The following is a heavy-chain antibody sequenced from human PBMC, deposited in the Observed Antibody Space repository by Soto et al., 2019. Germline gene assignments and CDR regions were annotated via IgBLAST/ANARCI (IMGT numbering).Heavy chain of an antibody. CDR3: ARMETFGSLNWFDP. Sequence: ASVKVSCKASGYSFTNNDVSWVRQATGQGLEWMGWMNPGSGDTGYAQKFQGRVTMTRDISIATAYMELSSLRSDDTAIYYCARMETFGSLNWFDPWGQGTLVTVSS. V-gene: IGHV1-8*01. CDR2: MNPGSGDT. D-gene: IGHD3-16*01. CDR1: GYSFTNND. J-gene: IGHJ5*02.